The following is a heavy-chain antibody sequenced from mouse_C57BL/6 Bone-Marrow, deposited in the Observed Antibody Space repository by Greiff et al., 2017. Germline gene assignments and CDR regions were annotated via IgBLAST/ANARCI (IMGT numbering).Heavy chain of an antibody. Sequence: QVQLQQSGAELARPGASVKMSCKASGYTFTSYTMHWVKQRPGQGLEWIGYINPSSGYTKYNQKFKDKATLTADKSSSTAYMQLSSLTSEDSAVYYCARWDTTVYYAMDYWGQGTSVTVSS. CDR1: GYTFTSYT. CDR3: ARWDTTVYYAMDY. V-gene: IGHV1-4*01. CDR2: INPSSGYT. J-gene: IGHJ4*01. D-gene: IGHD1-1*01.